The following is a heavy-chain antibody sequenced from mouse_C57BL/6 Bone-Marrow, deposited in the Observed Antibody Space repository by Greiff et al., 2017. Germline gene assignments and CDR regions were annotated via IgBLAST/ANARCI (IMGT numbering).Heavy chain of an antibody. D-gene: IGHD1-1*01. CDR1: GYTFTDYY. J-gene: IGHJ3*01. CDR3: ARSDYGSSYGFAY. CDR2: MLPGSGSP. V-gene: IGHV1-75*01. Sequence: VQLQQSGPELVKPGASVKLSCKASGYTFTDYYINWVKQRPGQGLEWIGWMLPGSGSPYYNEKFKGKATLTVDKSSSTAYMLLSSLTSEDSAVYFCARSDYGSSYGFAYWGQGTLVTVSA.